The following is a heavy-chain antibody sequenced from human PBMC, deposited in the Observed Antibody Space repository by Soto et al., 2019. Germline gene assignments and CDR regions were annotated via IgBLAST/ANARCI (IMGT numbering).Heavy chain of an antibody. CDR2: INHSGST. V-gene: IGHV4-34*01. Sequence: LETLSLTCAVYGGSFSGYYWRWIRQPPGKGLEWIGEINHSGSTNYNPSLKSRVAISVDTSKNQFSLKLSSVTAADTAVYYCAARYCSGGSCYSYDFDYWGQGTLVTVSS. CDR1: GGSFSGYY. D-gene: IGHD2-15*01. CDR3: AARYCSGGSCYSYDFDY. J-gene: IGHJ4*02.